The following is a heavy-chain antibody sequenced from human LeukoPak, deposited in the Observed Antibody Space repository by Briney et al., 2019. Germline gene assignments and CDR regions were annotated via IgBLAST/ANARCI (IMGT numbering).Heavy chain of an antibody. J-gene: IGHJ6*02. Sequence: ASVKVSCKASGYTFTSYGISWVRQAPGQGLEWMGWISAYNGNTNYAQKLQGRVTMTTDISTSTAYMELRSLRSDDTAVYYCAREDLSSWSYYYYYGMDVWGQGTTVTVSS. CDR1: GYTFTSYG. CDR3: AREDLSSWSYYYYYGMDV. V-gene: IGHV1-18*01. D-gene: IGHD6-13*01. CDR2: ISAYNGNT.